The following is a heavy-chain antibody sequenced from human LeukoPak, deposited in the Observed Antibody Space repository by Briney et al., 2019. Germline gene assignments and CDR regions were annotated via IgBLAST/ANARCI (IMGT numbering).Heavy chain of an antibody. CDR3: ARLSSSWVDIDY. CDR1: GGSISSSSYY. Sequence: SETLSLTCTVSGGSISSSSYYWSWIRQPPGKGLEWIGYIYYSGSTNYNPSLKSRVTISVDTSKNQFSLKLSSVTAADTAVYYCARLSSSWVDIDYWGQGTLVTVSS. D-gene: IGHD6-13*01. CDR2: IYYSGST. J-gene: IGHJ4*02. V-gene: IGHV4-61*01.